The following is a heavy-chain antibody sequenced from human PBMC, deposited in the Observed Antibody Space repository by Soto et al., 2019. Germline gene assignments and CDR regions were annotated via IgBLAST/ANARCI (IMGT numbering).Heavy chain of an antibody. V-gene: IGHV4-34*01. J-gene: IGHJ4*02. D-gene: IGHD6-19*01. Sequence: QVQLQQSGAGLLKPSETLSLTCAVYGESFSGHIWTWIRQTPGKGLQWIGQINHSGSASYNPSLTSRVTISVHTSNRQFSLELSSVTAADTAVYYCARGLITGSHYSGGWYYFDSWGQGTQVTVSS. CDR2: INHSGSA. CDR1: GESFSGHI. CDR3: ARGLITGSHYSGGWYYFDS.